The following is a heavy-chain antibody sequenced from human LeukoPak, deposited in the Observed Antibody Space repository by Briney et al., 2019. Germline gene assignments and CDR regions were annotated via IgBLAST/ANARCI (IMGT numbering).Heavy chain of an antibody. Sequence: GVLRPACATSGLTFTGAWLTWVRQAPGKGLEWVGRIKRKRVGATTDYAAPVKGRFTISRDDSENTLYLQMNSLKTEHTAVYYCGKPTARYSSDQKPAWPVDYWGQGTLVTVSS. CDR2: IKRKRVGATT. V-gene: IGHV3-15*01. J-gene: IGHJ4*02. D-gene: IGHD5-18*01. CDR3: GKPTARYSSDQKPAWPVDY. CDR1: GLTFTGAW.